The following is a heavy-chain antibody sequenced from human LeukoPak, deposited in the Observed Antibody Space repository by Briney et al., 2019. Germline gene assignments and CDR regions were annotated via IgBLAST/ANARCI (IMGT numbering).Heavy chain of an antibody. CDR1: GFTFRSYT. CDR2: ISSSSSTI. D-gene: IGHD3-10*01. V-gene: IGHV3-48*02. CDR3: AREVLTGSYYIDF. J-gene: IGHJ4*02. Sequence: GGSLRLSCAASGFTFRSYTMSWVRQAPGKGREWVSYISSSSSTIYYADSVKGRFTISRDNAKNSLFVQMNSLREEDTAVYFCAREVLTGSYYIDFWGQGTLVTVSS.